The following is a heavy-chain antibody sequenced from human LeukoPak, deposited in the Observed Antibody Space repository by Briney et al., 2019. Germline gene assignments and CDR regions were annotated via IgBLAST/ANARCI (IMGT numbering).Heavy chain of an antibody. J-gene: IGHJ3*02. CDR3: AIRYYYDSSGQASYAFDI. CDR1: GYTFTSYG. D-gene: IGHD3-22*01. V-gene: IGHV1-18*01. Sequence: ASVKVSCKASGYTFTSYGISWVRQAPGQGLEWMGWISAYNGNTNYAQKLQGRVTITRNTSISTAYMELSSLRSEDTAVYYCAIRYYYDSSGQASYAFDIWGQGTMVTVSS. CDR2: ISAYNGNT.